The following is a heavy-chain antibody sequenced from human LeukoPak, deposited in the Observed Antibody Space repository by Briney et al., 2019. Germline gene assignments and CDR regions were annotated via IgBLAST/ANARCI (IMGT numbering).Heavy chain of an antibody. CDR2: IYWNDDK. V-gene: IGHV2-5*01. D-gene: IGHD6-13*01. Sequence: SGPTLVKPTQTLTLTCTFSGFSLSTSGVGVGWIRQPPGKALEWLALIYWNDDKRYSPSLKSRLTITKDTSKTQVVLTMTNMDPVDTATYYCAHRGGYSGQLTTYYFDYWGQGTLVTVSS. CDR3: AHRGGYSGQLTTYYFDY. CDR1: GFSLSTSGVG. J-gene: IGHJ4*02.